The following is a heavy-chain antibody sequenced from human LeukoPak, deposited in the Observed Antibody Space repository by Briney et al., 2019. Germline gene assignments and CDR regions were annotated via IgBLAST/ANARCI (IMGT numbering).Heavy chain of an antibody. D-gene: IGHD1-14*01. CDR3: ARGRGEANRNAFDI. V-gene: IGHV3-23*01. Sequence: GGSLRLSCAASGFTFSSSAMSWVRQAPGKGLEWVSAISNNGGYTYYADSVQGRFTISRDNSKSTLCLQMNSLRAEDTAVYYCARGRGEANRNAFDIWGQGTMVTVSS. CDR1: GFTFSSSA. CDR2: ISNNGGYT. J-gene: IGHJ3*02.